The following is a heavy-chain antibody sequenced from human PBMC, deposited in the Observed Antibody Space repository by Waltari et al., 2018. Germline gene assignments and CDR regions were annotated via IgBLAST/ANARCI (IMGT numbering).Heavy chain of an antibody. CDR2: SVHSGST. Sequence: QVQLQESGPGLVKPSETLSLTCAVSGYSISSGYYWGWIRQPPGKGLEWMGSSVHSGSTSDNPSLKSRVTISVATSKNQFSLKLSVVTAADTAVYYCAAVTRYCSGGSCYDAFDIWGQGTMVTVSS. D-gene: IGHD2-15*01. CDR1: GYSISSGYY. CDR3: AAVTRYCSGGSCYDAFDI. J-gene: IGHJ3*02. V-gene: IGHV4-38-2*01.